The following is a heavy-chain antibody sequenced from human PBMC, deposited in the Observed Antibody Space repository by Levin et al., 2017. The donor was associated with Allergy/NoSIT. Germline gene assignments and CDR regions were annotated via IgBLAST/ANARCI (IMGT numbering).Heavy chain of an antibody. CDR3: ARGGPPYGSGSYGGY. CDR2: INHSGST. Sequence: SQTLSLTCAVYGGSFSGYYWSWIRQPPGKGLEWIGEINHSGSTNYNPSLKSRVTISVDTSKNQFSLKLSSVTAADTAVYYCARGGPPYGSGSYGGYWGQGTLVTVSS. J-gene: IGHJ4*02. CDR1: GGSFSGYY. D-gene: IGHD3-10*01. V-gene: IGHV4-34*01.